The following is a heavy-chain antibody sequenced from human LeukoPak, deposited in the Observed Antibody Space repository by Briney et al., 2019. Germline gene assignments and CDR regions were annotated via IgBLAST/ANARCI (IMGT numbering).Heavy chain of an antibody. J-gene: IGHJ5*02. CDR3: ARDTIFGVVTKYNWFDP. CDR2: INPNSGGT. Sequence: ASVKVSCKASGYTFTGYYMHWVRQAPGQGLEWMGWINPNSGGTNYAQKFQGRVTMTRDTSISTAYMELSRLRSDDTAVYYCARDTIFGVVTKYNWFDPWGQGTLVTVSS. CDR1: GYTFTGYY. V-gene: IGHV1-2*02. D-gene: IGHD3-3*01.